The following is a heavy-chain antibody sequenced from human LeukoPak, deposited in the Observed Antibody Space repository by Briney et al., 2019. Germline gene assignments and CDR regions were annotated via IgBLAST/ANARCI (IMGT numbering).Heavy chain of an antibody. D-gene: IGHD4-23*01. CDR2: ISSCSSTI. V-gene: IGHV3-48*02. Sequence: GGSLRLSCAASGFTFSSYSMNWVRQAPGKGLEWVSYISSCSSTIYYADSVKGRFTISRDNAKNSLYLQMNSLRDEDTAVYYCARFTVVTPGAFDYWGQGTLVTVSS. J-gene: IGHJ4*02. CDR3: ARFTVVTPGAFDY. CDR1: GFTFSSYS.